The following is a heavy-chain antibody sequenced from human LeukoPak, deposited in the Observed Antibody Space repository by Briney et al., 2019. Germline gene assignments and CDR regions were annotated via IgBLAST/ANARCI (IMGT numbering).Heavy chain of an antibody. V-gene: IGHV3-64*01. Sequence: GGSLRLSCAASGFTFSDYAMHWVRQAPGKGLEYVSGINSNGGRTYYANSVKGRFTISRDNSKNAVYVHMGSLRAEDMAVYYCVRESYIPYNFAPFDIWGQGQWSPSLQ. CDR1: GFTFSDYA. CDR2: INSNGGRT. D-gene: IGHD5-24*01. J-gene: IGHJ3*02. CDR3: VRESYIPYNFAPFDI.